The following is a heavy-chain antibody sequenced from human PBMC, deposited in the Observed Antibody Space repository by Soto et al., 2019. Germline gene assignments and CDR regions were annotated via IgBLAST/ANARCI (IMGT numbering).Heavy chain of an antibody. CDR3: ARHGFGSLHGLVDV. CDR2: IQYNGYS. V-gene: IGHV4-59*08. CDR1: GGSITNYD. Sequence: QVQLQESGPGLVKPSETLSLTCTVSGGSITNYDCSWFRQPPGKGLEWIGYIQYNGYSAYNLSLKRRVTMSMDTSKTQFSLMLESVTATYTAVYYCARHGFGSLHGLVDVWGQGTTVIVSS. D-gene: IGHD3-10*01. J-gene: IGHJ6*02.